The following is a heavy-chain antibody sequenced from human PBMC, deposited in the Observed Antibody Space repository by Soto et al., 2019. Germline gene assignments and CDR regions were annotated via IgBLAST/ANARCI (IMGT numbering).Heavy chain of an antibody. J-gene: IGHJ4*02. CDR1: GYTFTSYA. V-gene: IGHV1-3*01. Sequence: QVQLVQSGAEGKKPGASVKVSCKASGYTFTSYAMHWVRQAPGQRLVGRGWFNAGNGNTKYSQKFQGRVTITRDTSASTAYMELTSLRSADTAVYYCARSSGYYYVDYWGQGTLVTVSS. D-gene: IGHD3-22*01. CDR3: ARSSGYYYVDY. CDR2: FNAGNGNT.